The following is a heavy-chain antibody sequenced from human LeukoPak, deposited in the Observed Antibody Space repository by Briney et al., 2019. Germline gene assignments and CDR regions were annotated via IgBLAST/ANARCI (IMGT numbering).Heavy chain of an antibody. D-gene: IGHD3-9*01. V-gene: IGHV5-51*01. CDR3: ARLGYYDILTGYSKGPSVLLPFDY. J-gene: IGHJ4*02. CDR2: IYPGDSDT. CDR1: GFSFTSYW. Sequence: GESLKISCKGSGFSFTSYWIGWVRQMPGKGLEWMGIIYPGDSDTRYSPSFQGQVTISADKSISTAYLQWSSLKASDTAMYYCARLGYYDILTGYSKGPSVLLPFDYWGQGTPVTVSS.